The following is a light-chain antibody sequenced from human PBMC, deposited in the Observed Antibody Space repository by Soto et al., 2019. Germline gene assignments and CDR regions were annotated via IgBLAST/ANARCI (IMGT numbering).Light chain of an antibody. CDR1: SSDVGGYTY. CDR3: CSYAGSYTYV. CDR2: DVT. V-gene: IGLV2-11*01. Sequence: QSALTQPRSVSGSPGQSVTISCTGTSSDVGGYTYVSWYQQHPGKAPKLIIYDVTERPSGVPARFSGSKSGNTASLTISGLQAGDEADYYCCSYAGSYTYVFGSGTKLTVL. J-gene: IGLJ1*01.